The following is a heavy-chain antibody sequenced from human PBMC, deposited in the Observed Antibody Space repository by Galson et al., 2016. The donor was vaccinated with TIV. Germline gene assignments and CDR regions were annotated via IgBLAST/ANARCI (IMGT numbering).Heavy chain of an antibody. CDR2: INTNGQTT. Sequence: SLRLSCAASDFTFNSYAMHWVRQAPGKGLEYVSGINTNGQTTYYSNSVRGRFTISRDNSKNTIYLQMGSLSAEDMGVYYCAREGLARKTWLDYWGQGALVTVSS. J-gene: IGHJ4*02. CDR1: DFTFNSYA. V-gene: IGHV3-64*01. CDR3: AREGLARKTWLDY. D-gene: IGHD3/OR15-3a*01.